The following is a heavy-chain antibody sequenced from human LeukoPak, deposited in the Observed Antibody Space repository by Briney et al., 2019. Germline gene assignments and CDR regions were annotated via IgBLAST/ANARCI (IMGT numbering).Heavy chain of an antibody. V-gene: IGHV3-7*01. CDR1: GFTFSSHW. J-gene: IGHJ3*01. CDR2: IKEDRSEK. CDR3: ARTYSSGWYGSAFDL. D-gene: IGHD6-19*01. Sequence: PGGSLRLSCVASGFTFSSHWMSWVRQAPGKGLEWVAKIKEDRSEKNYVDSVKGRFTISRDNAKNSLYLQMNSLRAEDRAVYYCARTYSSGWYGSAFDLWGQGTMVTVSS.